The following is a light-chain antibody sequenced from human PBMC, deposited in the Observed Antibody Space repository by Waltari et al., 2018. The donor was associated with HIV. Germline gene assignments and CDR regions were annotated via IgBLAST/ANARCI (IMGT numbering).Light chain of an antibody. CDR2: FKSDLAQ. CDR3: MTWYSTSWV. CDR1: SGIIVVNYN. V-gene: IGLV5-45*03. Sequence: QPVLTQPSSLFAPLGAPARPTSTLRSGIIVVNYNIYWYQQKPGSRPEFLLRFKSDLAQQQGSGVPSRFSGSKDASANAGILVVSGLQSEDEADYYCMTWYSTSWVFGGGTKLTVL. J-gene: IGLJ2*01.